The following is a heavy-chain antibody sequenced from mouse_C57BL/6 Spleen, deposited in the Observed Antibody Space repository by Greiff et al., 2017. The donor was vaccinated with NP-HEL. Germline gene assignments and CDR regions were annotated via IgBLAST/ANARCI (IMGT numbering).Heavy chain of an antibody. CDR3: AAKSYGSSPAWFAY. V-gene: IGHV1-80*01. J-gene: IGHJ3*01. CDR2: IYPGDGDT. Sequence: QVQLQQSGAELVKPGASVKISCKASGYAFSSYWMNWVKQRPGKGLEWIGQIYPGDGDTKYNGKFKGKATLTADKSSSTAYMQLSSLTSEDSAVYFCAAKSYGSSPAWFAYWGQGTLVTVSA. D-gene: IGHD1-1*01. CDR1: GYAFSSYW.